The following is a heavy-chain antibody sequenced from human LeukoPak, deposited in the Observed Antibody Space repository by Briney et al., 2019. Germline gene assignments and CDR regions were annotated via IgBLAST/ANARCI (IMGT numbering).Heavy chain of an antibody. Sequence: GGSLRLSCAASGFTFSSYAMSWVRQAPGKGLEWVSAISGSGGSTYYADSVKGRFTISRDNSKNTLYLQMNSLRAEDTAVYYCAKDKAYCGGDCYLADGMDVWGQGTLVTVSS. V-gene: IGHV3-23*01. CDR1: GFTFSSYA. CDR3: AKDKAYCGGDCYLADGMDV. J-gene: IGHJ6*02. D-gene: IGHD2-21*02. CDR2: ISGSGGST.